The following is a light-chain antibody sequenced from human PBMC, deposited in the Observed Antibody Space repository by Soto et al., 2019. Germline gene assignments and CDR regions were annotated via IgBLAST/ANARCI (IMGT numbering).Light chain of an antibody. CDR3: QHVNSYPYT. Sequence: DIQLTQSPSFLSASVGDRVTITCRASQGITSHLAWYQQKPGKAPKFLIYAASTLQSGVPSRFSGSVSGTEFTLTISSLQPEDFATYHCQHVNSYPYTFGQGTTLEIK. J-gene: IGKJ2*01. CDR1: QGITSH. CDR2: AAS. V-gene: IGKV1-9*01.